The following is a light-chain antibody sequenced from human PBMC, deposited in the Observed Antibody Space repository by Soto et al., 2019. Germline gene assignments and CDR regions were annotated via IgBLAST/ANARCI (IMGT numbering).Light chain of an antibody. J-gene: IGKJ1*01. CDR2: GAS. CDR1: QSINSY. CDR3: QQSYSTPWT. Sequence: DIQMTQSPSSLSASVGDRVTITCRASQSINSYLNWYQQKPGKAPKLLIYGASSLQSGVPSRFSGSGSGTDFTLTISSLQPEDFAAYSCQQSYSTPWTFGQGTKVEIK. V-gene: IGKV1-39*01.